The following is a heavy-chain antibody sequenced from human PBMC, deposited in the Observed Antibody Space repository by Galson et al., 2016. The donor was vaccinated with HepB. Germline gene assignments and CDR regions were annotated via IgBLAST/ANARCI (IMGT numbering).Heavy chain of an antibody. CDR1: GFTFSDYR. V-gene: IGHV3-21*06. Sequence: LRLSCAASGFTFSDYRMTWVRQAPGKGLAWVSTINSKGDFQHYAASVNGRLNISRDNAKNSLELQMNSLRDEDTAMYYCAKDVRYCSYTSQQVCKFESWGQGTLVTVSS. CDR3: AKDVRYCSYTSQQVCKFES. CDR2: INSKGDFQ. J-gene: IGHJ4*02. D-gene: IGHD2-15*01.